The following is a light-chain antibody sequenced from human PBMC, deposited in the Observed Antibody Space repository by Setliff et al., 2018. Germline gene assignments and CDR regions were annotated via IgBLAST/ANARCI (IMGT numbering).Light chain of an antibody. CDR1: SSNIGTKT. CDR3: AAWDDILKAVV. V-gene: IGLV1-44*01. Sequence: LPQPPSASGTPGQRVTISCSGSSSNIGTKTVNWYQQLPGVAPKLLIHRDSQRPSGVPDRFSGSKSGTSASLAISGLLSEDEADYYCAAWDDILKAVVFGGGTKVTVL. J-gene: IGLJ3*02. CDR2: RDS.